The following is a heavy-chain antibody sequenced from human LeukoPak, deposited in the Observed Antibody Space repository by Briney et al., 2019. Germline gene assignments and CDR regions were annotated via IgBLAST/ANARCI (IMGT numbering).Heavy chain of an antibody. CDR3: XXXXXXXXXXSXXY. CDR2: TRYDGSNK. CDR1: G. J-gene: IGHJ4*02. Sequence: GXXWXRQAPGXXXXGVAFTRYDGSNKYXADSVKGRFTISREXXKXXLYVQMTSLRAEDTAVYYCXXXXXXXXXXSXXYWXXGXXXXVSS. V-gene: IGHV3-30*02.